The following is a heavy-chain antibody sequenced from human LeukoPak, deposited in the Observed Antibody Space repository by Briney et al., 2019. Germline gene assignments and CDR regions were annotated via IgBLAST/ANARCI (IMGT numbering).Heavy chain of an antibody. Sequence: PSETLSLTCTVSGGSISIYYWSWIPQPPGKGLEWIGYIYSSGSTNYNPSLKSRVTISVDTSKEQFSLKLSSVTAADTALYYCARTYSTSSNFDYWGQGTLVTVSS. CDR3: ARTYSTSSNFDY. D-gene: IGHD2-2*01. V-gene: IGHV4-4*09. CDR2: IYSSGST. J-gene: IGHJ4*02. CDR1: GGSISIYY.